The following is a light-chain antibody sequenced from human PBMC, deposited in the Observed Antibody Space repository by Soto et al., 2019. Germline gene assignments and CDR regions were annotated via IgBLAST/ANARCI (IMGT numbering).Light chain of an antibody. V-gene: IGLV1-44*01. Sequence: QSVLAQPPSASGTPGQRVTISCSGSSSNIGSKTVNWYQQLPGTVPKLLIYNSYQRPSGVPDRFSGSKSGTSASLAISGLQPEDEADYYCAAWDASLNGYVFGTGTKVTVL. CDR3: AAWDASLNGYV. CDR1: SSNIGSKT. J-gene: IGLJ1*01. CDR2: NSY.